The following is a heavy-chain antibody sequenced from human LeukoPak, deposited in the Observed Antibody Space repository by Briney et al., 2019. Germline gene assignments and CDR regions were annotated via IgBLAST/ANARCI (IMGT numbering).Heavy chain of an antibody. D-gene: IGHD4-17*01. CDR1: GYTFTSYD. CDR3: ARFLTTAEYYFVY. CDR2: MNPNSGNT. Sequence: ASVKVSCKASGYTFTSYDINWGRQATGQGLEWMGWMNPNSGNTGYAQKFQGRVTMTRNTSISTAYMELSSLRSEGTAVYYCARFLTTAEYYFVYWGQGTLVTVSS. V-gene: IGHV1-8*02. J-gene: IGHJ4*02.